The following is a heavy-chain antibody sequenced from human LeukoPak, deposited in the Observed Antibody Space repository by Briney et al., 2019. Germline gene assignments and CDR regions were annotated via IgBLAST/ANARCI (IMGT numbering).Heavy chain of an antibody. J-gene: IGHJ4*02. Sequence: SETLSLTCTVSGGSISSYYWSWIRQPPGKGPEWIGNIYYSGSTKYNPSLKSRVTISVDTSKNQFSLKLSSVTAADAAVYYCARSRSGYWGQGTLVTVSS. CDR3: ARSRSGY. CDR1: GGSISSYY. V-gene: IGHV4-59*01. D-gene: IGHD3-10*01. CDR2: IYYSGST.